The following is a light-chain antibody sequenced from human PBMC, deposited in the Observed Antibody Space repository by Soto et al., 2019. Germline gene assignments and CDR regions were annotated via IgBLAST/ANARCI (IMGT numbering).Light chain of an antibody. V-gene: IGKV1-5*03. CDR1: QSISSW. J-gene: IGKJ1*01. CDR3: QQYNSYSGT. CDR2: KAS. Sequence: DIQMTQSPSTLSASVVDRVTITGRASQSISSWLAWYQQKPGKAPKLLIYKASSLESGVPSRFSGSGSGTEFTLTISSLQPDDFATYYCQQYNSYSGTCGQGTKVDIK.